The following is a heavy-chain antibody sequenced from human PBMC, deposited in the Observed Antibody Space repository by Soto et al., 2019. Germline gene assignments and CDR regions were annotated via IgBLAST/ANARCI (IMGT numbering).Heavy chain of an antibody. D-gene: IGHD2-8*01. Sequence: SVKVSCKASGGTFSSYAISWVRQAPGQGLEWMGGIIPIFGTANYAQKFQGRVTITADESTSTAYMGLSSLRSEDTAVYYCVRGGCTNGVCYTIDYWGQGTLVTVSS. J-gene: IGHJ4*02. CDR2: IIPIFGTA. CDR1: GGTFSSYA. V-gene: IGHV1-69*13. CDR3: VRGGCTNGVCYTIDY.